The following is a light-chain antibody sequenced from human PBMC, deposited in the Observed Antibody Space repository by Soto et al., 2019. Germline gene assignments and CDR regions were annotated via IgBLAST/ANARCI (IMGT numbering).Light chain of an antibody. CDR1: SSDVGGYNY. CDR2: EVS. Sequence: QSVLTQPPSASGSPRQSVTISCTGTSSDVGGYNYVSWYQQHPGKAPKLMIYEVSKRPSGVPDRFSGSKSGNTASLTVSGLQAEDEADYYCSSYAGSNNWVFGGGTQLTVL. CDR3: SSYAGSNNWV. V-gene: IGLV2-8*01. J-gene: IGLJ2*01.